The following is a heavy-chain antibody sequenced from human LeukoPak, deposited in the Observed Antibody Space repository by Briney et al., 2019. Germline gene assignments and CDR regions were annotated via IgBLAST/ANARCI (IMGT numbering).Heavy chain of an antibody. Sequence: SETLSLTCAVYGGSFSNYYWSWIRQPPGKGLEWIGEINHSGSTNCNPSLKSRVTMSVDTSKNQFSLKLSSVTAADTAAYYCARVSRLLWFGELSGYYYYYMDVWGKGTTVTISS. J-gene: IGHJ6*03. D-gene: IGHD3-10*01. CDR2: INHSGST. CDR1: GGSFSNYY. CDR3: ARVSRLLWFGELSGYYYYYMDV. V-gene: IGHV4-34*01.